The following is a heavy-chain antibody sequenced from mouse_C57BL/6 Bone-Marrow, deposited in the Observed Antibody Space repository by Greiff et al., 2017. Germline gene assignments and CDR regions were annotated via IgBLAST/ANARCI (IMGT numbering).Heavy chain of an antibody. CDR3: ARHEGSYYSNPFDY. V-gene: IGHV5-6*01. J-gene: IGHJ2*01. Sequence: EVKVVESGGDLVKPGGSLKLSCAASGFTFSSYGMSWVRQTPDKRLEWVATISSGGSYTYYPDSVKGRFTISRDNAKNTLYLQMSSLKSEDTAMYYCARHEGSYYSNPFDYWGQGTTLTVSS. D-gene: IGHD2-5*01. CDR1: GFTFSSYG. CDR2: ISSGGSYT.